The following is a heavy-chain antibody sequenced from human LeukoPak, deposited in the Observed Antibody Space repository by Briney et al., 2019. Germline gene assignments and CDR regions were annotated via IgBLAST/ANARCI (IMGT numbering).Heavy chain of an antibody. V-gene: IGHV4-34*01. D-gene: IGHD3-9*01. CDR2: INHSGST. CDR1: GGSFSGYY. J-gene: IGHJ4*02. Sequence: SETLSLTCAVYGGSFSGYYWSWIRQPPGKGLEWTGEINHSGSTNYNPSLKSRVTISVDTSKNQFSLKLSSVTAADTAVYYCARGHYDILTGYYPYVWKYYFDYWGQGTLVTVSS. CDR3: ARGHYDILTGYYPYVWKYYFDY.